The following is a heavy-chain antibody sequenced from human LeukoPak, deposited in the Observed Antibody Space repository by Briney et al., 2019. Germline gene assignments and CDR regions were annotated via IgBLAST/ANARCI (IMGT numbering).Heavy chain of an antibody. Sequence: SVKVSCKASGGTFSSYAISWVRQAPGQGLEWMGGIIPIFGTANYAQKFQGRVTITADESTSTAYMELSSLRSEDTAVYYCASGIAAARWSYFDYWGQGTLVTVSS. D-gene: IGHD6-13*01. CDR2: IIPIFGTA. CDR3: ASGIAAARWSYFDY. CDR1: GGTFSSYA. J-gene: IGHJ4*02. V-gene: IGHV1-69*01.